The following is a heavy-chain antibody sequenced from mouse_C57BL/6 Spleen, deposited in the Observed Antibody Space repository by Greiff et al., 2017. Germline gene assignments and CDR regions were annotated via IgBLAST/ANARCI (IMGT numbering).Heavy chain of an antibody. D-gene: IGHD1-1*01. CDR3: ARGGEGVYYGSSYLDY. V-gene: IGHV1-54*01. CDR2: INPGSGGT. CDR1: GYAFTNYL. J-gene: IGHJ2*01. Sequence: VKLQESGAELVRPGTSVKVSCKASGYAFTNYLIEWVKQRPGQGLEWIGVINPGSGGTNYNEKFKGKATLTADKSSSTAYMQLSSLTSEDSAVYFCARGGEGVYYGSSYLDYWGQGTTLTVSS.